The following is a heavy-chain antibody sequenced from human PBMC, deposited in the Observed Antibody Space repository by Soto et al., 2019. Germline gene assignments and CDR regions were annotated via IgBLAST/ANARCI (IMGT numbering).Heavy chain of an antibody. D-gene: IGHD6-6*01. J-gene: IGHJ3*02. CDR2: IYYSGST. Sequence: QVQLQESGPGLVKPSQTLSLTCTVSGGSISSGGYYWSWIRQHPGKGLEWIGYIYYSGSTYYNPSLRSRVTISVDTSKNRFPLKLSSVTAADTAVYYCARYLAAQDAFDIWGQGTMVTVSS. CDR1: GGSISSGGYY. CDR3: ARYLAAQDAFDI. V-gene: IGHV4-31*03.